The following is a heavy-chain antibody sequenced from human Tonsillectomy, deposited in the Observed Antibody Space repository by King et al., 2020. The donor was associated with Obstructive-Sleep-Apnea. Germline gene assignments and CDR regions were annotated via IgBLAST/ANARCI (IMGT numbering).Heavy chain of an antibody. CDR3: ARGRVGYYDSSGYSNDAFDI. D-gene: IGHD3-22*01. V-gene: IGHV1-8*01. Sequence: VQLVESGAEVKKPGASVKVSCKASGYTFTSYDINWVRQATGQGLEWMGWMNPNSGNTGYAQKFQGRVTMTRNTSISTAYMELSSLRSEDTAVYYCARGRVGYYDSSGYSNDAFDIWGQGTMVTVSS. J-gene: IGHJ3*02. CDR1: GYTFTSYD. CDR2: MNPNSGNT.